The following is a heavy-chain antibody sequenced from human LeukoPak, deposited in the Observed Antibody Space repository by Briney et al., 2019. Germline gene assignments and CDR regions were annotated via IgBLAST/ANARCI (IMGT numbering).Heavy chain of an antibody. CDR1: GGSFSVYY. D-gene: IGHD1-26*01. CDR2: INHSGST. J-gene: IGHJ6*03. V-gene: IGHV4-34*01. Sequence: PSETLSLTCAVYGGSFSVYYWSWIRQPPGKGLEWIGEINHSGSTNYNPSLKSRVTISVDTSKDQFSLKLSSVTAADTAVYYCARGRGSYPALYYYYYYMDVWGKGTTVTVSS. CDR3: ARGRGSYPALYYYYYYMDV.